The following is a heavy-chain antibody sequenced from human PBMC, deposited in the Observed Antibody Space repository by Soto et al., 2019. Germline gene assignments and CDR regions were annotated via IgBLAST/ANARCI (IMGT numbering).Heavy chain of an antibody. V-gene: IGHV1-2*04. CDR1: GYTFTRYY. Sequence: EKVSRTASGYTFTRYYMPRVRQAPGQGLEWLGWINPNSGCKNYAQKFQGWVTMTRDTSLSTAYMELSRLRSEETAMYYCARSSQLWFLDYWGQGTLVTVS. CDR3: ARSSQLWFLDY. CDR2: INPNSGCK. J-gene: IGHJ4*02. D-gene: IGHD5-18*01.